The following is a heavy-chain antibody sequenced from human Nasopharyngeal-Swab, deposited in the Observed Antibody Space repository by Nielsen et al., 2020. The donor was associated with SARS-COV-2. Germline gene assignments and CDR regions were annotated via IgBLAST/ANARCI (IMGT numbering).Heavy chain of an antibody. V-gene: IGHV1-46*01. CDR3: ARDLVVVPAARGSWFDP. D-gene: IGHD2-2*01. CDR2: INPSGSST. Sequence: ASVKVSCNASGYTFTSYNMHCVRHPPGQGLEWMGIINPSGSSTSYAQKFQGRVTMTRDTSTSTVYMELTSLRSEDTAVYYCARDLVVVPAARGSWFDPWGQGILVAVSS. J-gene: IGHJ5*02. CDR1: GYTFTSYN.